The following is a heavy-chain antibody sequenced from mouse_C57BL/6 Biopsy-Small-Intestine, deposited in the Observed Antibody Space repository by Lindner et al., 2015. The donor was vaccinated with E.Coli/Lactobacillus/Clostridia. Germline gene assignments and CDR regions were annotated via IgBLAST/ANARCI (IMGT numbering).Heavy chain of an antibody. CDR3: ARNPPRGYAMDY. V-gene: IGHV1-80*01. Sequence: VQLQESGAELVKPGASVKISCKASGYAFSSYWMNWVEQRPGKGLEWIGQIYPGDGDTNYNGKFKGKATLTADKSSSTAYMQLSSLTSEDSAVYFCARNPPRGYAMDYWGQGTSVTVSS. CDR2: IYPGDGDT. J-gene: IGHJ4*01. CDR1: GYAFSSYW.